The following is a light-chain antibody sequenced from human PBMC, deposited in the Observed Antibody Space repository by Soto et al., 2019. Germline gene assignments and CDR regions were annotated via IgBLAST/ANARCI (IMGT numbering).Light chain of an antibody. Sequence: QSALTQPPSASGSPGQSVTISCTGTSSDVGGYKYVSWYQQHPGKAPKLLIYEVSKRPSGVPDRFSGSKSGNTASLTVSGVQAADEADYYCGSYEGSCNWVFGGGTKLTVL. J-gene: IGLJ3*02. CDR1: SSDVGGYKY. CDR2: EVS. V-gene: IGLV2-8*01. CDR3: GSYEGSCNWV.